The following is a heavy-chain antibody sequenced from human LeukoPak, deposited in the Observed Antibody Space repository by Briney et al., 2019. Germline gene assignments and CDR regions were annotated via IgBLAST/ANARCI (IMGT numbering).Heavy chain of an antibody. CDR3: ARDPTSGYYTYYFDY. CDR1: GYTFTGYY. J-gene: IGHJ4*02. Sequence: VASVKVSCKASGYTFTGYYMHWVRQAPGQGLEWMGWINPNSGGTNYAQKFQGRVTMTRDTSISTAYMELSRLRSDDTAVYYCARDPTSGYYTYYFDYWGQGTLVTVSS. D-gene: IGHD3-3*01. CDR2: INPNSGGT. V-gene: IGHV1-2*02.